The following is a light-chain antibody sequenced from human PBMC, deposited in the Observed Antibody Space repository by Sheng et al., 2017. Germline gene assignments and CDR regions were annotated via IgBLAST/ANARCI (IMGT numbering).Light chain of an antibody. CDR2: GAF. Sequence: EIVLTQSPATLSLSPGERATLSCRASQSVSSYLAWYQQKPGQAPRLLIYGAFNRAAGISDRFSGGGSGTDFTLTISRLEPEDFAVYYCQQYGDSPRTFGQGTKVE. CDR3: QQYGDSPRT. V-gene: IGKV3-20*01. J-gene: IGKJ1*01. CDR1: QSVSSY.